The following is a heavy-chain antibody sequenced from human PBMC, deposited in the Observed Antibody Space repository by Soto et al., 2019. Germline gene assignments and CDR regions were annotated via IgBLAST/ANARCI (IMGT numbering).Heavy chain of an antibody. CDR3: ARPTDDTAMISAY. CDR2: IIPIFGTA. CDR1: GGTFSSYA. Sequence: QVQLVQSGAEVKKPGSSVKVSCKASGGTFSSYAISWVRQAPGQGLEWMGGIIPIFGTANYAQKFQDRVTITAEESKSTPYMELRSLRSEDTPVYYCARPTDDTAMISAYRGQGTLVTVS. D-gene: IGHD5-18*01. J-gene: IGHJ4*02. V-gene: IGHV1-69*12.